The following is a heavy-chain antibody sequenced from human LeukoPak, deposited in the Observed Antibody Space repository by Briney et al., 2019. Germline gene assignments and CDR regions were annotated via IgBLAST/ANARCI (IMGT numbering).Heavy chain of an antibody. Sequence: GGSLRLSCAASGFTFGNYGMHWVRQAPGKGLEWVAVIWHDGSNAFYADSVKGRFTISRDNSKNTLYLQMNSLRAEDTAVYYCARDGVNCSGAGCYSFFAFDIWGQGTMVTVSS. J-gene: IGHJ3*02. D-gene: IGHD2-15*01. CDR1: GFTFGNYG. V-gene: IGHV3-33*01. CDR2: IWHDGSNA. CDR3: ARDGVNCSGAGCYSFFAFDI.